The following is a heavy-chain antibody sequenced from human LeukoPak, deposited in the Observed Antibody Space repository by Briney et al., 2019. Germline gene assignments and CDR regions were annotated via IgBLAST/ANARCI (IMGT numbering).Heavy chain of an antibody. D-gene: IGHD3-22*01. V-gene: IGHV4-4*02. CDR3: ARGHKGSGYSSYYFDY. J-gene: IGHJ4*02. CDR2: IYHSGST. CDR1: GGSISSSNW. Sequence: SGTLSLTCAASGGSISSSNWWSWVRQPPGKGLEWIGEIYHSGSTNYNPSLKSRVTISVDKSKNQFSLKLSSVTAADTAVYYCARGHKGSGYSSYYFDYWGQGTLVTVSS.